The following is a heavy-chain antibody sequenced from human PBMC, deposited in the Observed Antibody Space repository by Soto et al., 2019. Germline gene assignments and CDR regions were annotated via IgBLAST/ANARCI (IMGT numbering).Heavy chain of an antibody. CDR2: IGGTDGKT. CDR3: AKVMFSSSPAAAGSFDY. CDR1: GFTFSSYA. J-gene: IGHJ4*02. V-gene: IGHV3-23*01. Sequence: EVQLLESGGDLVQPGGSLRLSCAASGFTFSSYAMSWVRQAPGKGLEWVAAIGGTDGKTYYADSVKGRFTISRDNSENTLYLQMSRLRAEDTAVYFCAKVMFSSSPAAAGSFDYWGQGALVTVSS. D-gene: IGHD3-10*01.